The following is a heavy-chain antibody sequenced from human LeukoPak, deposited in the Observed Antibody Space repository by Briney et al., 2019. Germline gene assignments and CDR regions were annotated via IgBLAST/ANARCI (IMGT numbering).Heavy chain of an antibody. J-gene: IGHJ4*02. D-gene: IGHD4-17*01. CDR3: VKDSDYYGDYTFDY. CDR2: ISGSGGST. V-gene: IGHV3-23*01. CDR1: GFTFSSYA. Sequence: HPGGSLRLSCAASGFTFSSYAMSWVRQAPGKGLEWVSAISGSGGSTYYADSVKGRFTISRDNAKNSLYLQMNSLRVEDTALYYCVKDSDYYGDYTFDYWGQGTLVTVSS.